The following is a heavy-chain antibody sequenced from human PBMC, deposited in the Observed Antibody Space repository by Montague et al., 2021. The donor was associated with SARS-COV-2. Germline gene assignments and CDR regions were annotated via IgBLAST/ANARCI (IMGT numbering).Heavy chain of an antibody. CDR1: GGSISSGSYY. V-gene: IGHV4-61*02. J-gene: IGHJ4*02. CDR2: IYTSGST. Sequence: TLSLTCTVSGGSISSGSYYWSWIRQPAGKGLEWIGRIYTSGSTNYNPSLKSRGTISVDTSKNQFSLKLSSVTAADTAVYYCARAGIWSGYSYFAYWGQGTLVTVSS. D-gene: IGHD3-3*01. CDR3: ARAGIWSGYSYFAY.